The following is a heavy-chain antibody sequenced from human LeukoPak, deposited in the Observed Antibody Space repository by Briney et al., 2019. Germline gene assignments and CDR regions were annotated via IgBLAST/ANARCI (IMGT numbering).Heavy chain of an antibody. Sequence: SETLSLTCTVSGGSIRSSSYSWGWIRQPPGKGLEWIGNIFYSGSTHYNPSLKSRVTISVDTSKNQFSLKLSSVTAADTAVYYCARTGYSSSWWGYYWGQGTLVTVSS. CDR3: ARTGYSSSWWGYY. D-gene: IGHD6-13*01. V-gene: IGHV4-39*07. J-gene: IGHJ4*02. CDR1: GGSIRSSSYS. CDR2: IFYSGST.